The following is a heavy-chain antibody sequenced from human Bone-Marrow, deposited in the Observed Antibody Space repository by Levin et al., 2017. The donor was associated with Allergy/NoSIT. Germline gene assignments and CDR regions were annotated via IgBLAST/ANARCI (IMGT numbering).Heavy chain of an antibody. CDR2: ISDDGSEK. CDR1: GFTFRTYA. J-gene: IGHJ4*02. D-gene: IGHD3-9*01. Sequence: GESLKISCAASGFTFRTYAMHWVRQAPGKGLEWMAVISDDGSEKYFADSVKGRFSISRDNAKNILYLQLNSLRVEDTAIYYCAGGVPRLRLGIRDFWGQGTLVTVSS. CDR3: AGGVPRLRLGIRDF. V-gene: IGHV3-30-3*01.